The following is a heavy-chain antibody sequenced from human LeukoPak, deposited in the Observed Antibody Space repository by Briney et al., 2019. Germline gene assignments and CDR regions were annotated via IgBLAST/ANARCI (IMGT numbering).Heavy chain of an antibody. J-gene: IGHJ5*02. Sequence: ASVKVSCKASGGTFSSYAISWVRQAPGQGLEWMGGIIPIFGTANYAQKFQGRVTITADESTSTAYKELSSLRSEDTAVYYCARVPANYYGSGSYYNDGWFDPWGQGTLVTVSS. CDR2: IIPIFGTA. CDR1: GGTFSSYA. D-gene: IGHD3-10*01. V-gene: IGHV1-69*13. CDR3: ARVPANYYGSGSYYNDGWFDP.